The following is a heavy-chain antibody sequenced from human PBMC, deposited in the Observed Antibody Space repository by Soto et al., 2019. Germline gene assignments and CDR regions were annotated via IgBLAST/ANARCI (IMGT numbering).Heavy chain of an antibody. D-gene: IGHD3-9*01. CDR1: GGTFSSYA. J-gene: IGHJ4*02. Sequence: SVKVSCKASGGTFSSYAISWVRQAPGQGLEWMGGIIPIFGTANYAQKFQGRVTITADKSTSTAYMELSSLRSEDTAVYYCASTRGFDWFRKYYFDYWGQGTLVTAPQ. V-gene: IGHV1-69*06. CDR3: ASTRGFDWFRKYYFDY. CDR2: IIPIFGTA.